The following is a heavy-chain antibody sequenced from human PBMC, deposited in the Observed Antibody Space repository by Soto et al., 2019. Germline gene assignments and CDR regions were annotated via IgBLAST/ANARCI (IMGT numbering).Heavy chain of an antibody. D-gene: IGHD3-9*01. J-gene: IGHJ1*01. V-gene: IGHV1-18*01. CDR3: ARDPFTYYDILTGYYPPHHEYFQH. CDR2: ISAYNGNT. CDR1: GYTFTSYG. Sequence: ASVKVSCKASGYTFTSYGISWVRQAPGQGLEWMGWISAYNGNTNYAQKLQGRVTKTTDTSTSTAYMELSSLRSDDTAVYYWARDPFTYYDILTGYYPPHHEYFQHWGQGTLVTVSS.